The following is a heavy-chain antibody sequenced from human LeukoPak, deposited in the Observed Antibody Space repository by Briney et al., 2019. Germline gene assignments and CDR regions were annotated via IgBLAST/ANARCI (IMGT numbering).Heavy chain of an antibody. CDR1: GDSLNSSTFY. CDR2: IYYRGNT. CDR3: ARHVPFCSTSTCSIYYFDY. V-gene: IGHV4-39*01. D-gene: IGHD2/OR15-2a*01. J-gene: IGHJ4*02. Sequence: SETLSLTCTVSGDSLNSSTFYWGWIRQPPGKGLEWIGCIYYRGNTYYNPSLKSRVTISVDTSKNQFSLKFTSVTAADTALYYCARHVPFCSTSTCSIYYFDYWGQGTLVTVSS.